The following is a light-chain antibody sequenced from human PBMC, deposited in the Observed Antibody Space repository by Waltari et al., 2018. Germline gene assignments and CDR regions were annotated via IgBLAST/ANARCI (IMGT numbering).Light chain of an antibody. CDR3: QQSYTPPRT. CDR2: AAS. V-gene: IGKV1-39*01. CDR1: QSGSND. Sequence: DFQVTQSPSSLSASVGDRVTISCRASQSGSNDFDWYQQKSGKAPKLLVYAASSVQSGVPARCSGSGSGTDFTLTISSLQPEDFATYYCQQSYTPPRTFGQGTKVEIK. J-gene: IGKJ1*01.